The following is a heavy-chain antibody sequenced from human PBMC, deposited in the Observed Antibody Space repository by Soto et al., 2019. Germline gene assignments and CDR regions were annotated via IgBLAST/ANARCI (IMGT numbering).Heavy chain of an antibody. Sequence: SQTLSLTCAISGDSVSSNSAAWNWIRQSPSRGLEWLGRTYYKCKWYNDYAVSVKSRITINPDTSKNQFSLQLNSVNPEDTAVYYCAREVASPHPPTFYYYGMDVWGQGTTVTVSS. CDR2: TYYKCKWYN. D-gene: IGHD2-15*01. CDR1: GDSVSSNSAA. J-gene: IGHJ6*02. V-gene: IGHV6-1*01. CDR3: AREVASPHPPTFYYYGMDV.